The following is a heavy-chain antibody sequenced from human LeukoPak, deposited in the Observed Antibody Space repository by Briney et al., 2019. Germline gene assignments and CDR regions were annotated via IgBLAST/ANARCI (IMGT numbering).Heavy chain of an antibody. CDR2: IYSGGST. CDR3: ARGGGSGSYYRSSYYYYGMDV. D-gene: IGHD3-10*01. J-gene: IGHJ6*02. CDR1: GFTVSSNY. V-gene: IGHV3-53*04. Sequence: GGSLRLSCAASGFTVSSNYMSWVRQAPGKGLEWVSVIYSGGSTYYADSVKGRFTISRHNSKNTLYLQMNSLRAEDTAVYYCARGGGSGSYYRSSYYYYGMDVWGQGTTVTVSS.